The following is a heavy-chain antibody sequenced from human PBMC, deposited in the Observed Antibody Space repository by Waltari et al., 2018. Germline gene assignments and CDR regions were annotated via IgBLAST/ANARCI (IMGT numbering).Heavy chain of an antibody. CDR1: GYTFTSYA. CDR2: INAGNGNT. V-gene: IGHV1-3*01. CDR3: ARQAARFDY. J-gene: IGHJ4*02. Sequence: QVQLVQSGAEVKKPGASVKVSCKASGYTFTSYAMHWVRQAPGQRLEWMGWINAGNGNTKYSQKFQGRVTMTTDTSTSTAYMELRSLRSDDTAVYYCARQAARFDYWGQGTLVTVSS. D-gene: IGHD6-6*01.